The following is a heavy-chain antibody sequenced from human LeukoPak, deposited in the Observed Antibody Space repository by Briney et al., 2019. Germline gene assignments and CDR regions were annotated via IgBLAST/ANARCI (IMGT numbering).Heavy chain of an antibody. CDR3: ARIYGVGTYYY. CDR1: GGSISSYY. V-gene: IGHV4-59*01. J-gene: IGHJ4*02. Sequence: SETLSLTCTVSGGSISSYYWSWIRQPPGKGLEWIGYIYYSGSTNYNPSLKSRVTISVDTPKNQFSLKLSSVTAADTAVYYCARIYGVGTYYYWGQGTLVTVPS. CDR2: IYYSGST. D-gene: IGHD1/OR15-1a*01.